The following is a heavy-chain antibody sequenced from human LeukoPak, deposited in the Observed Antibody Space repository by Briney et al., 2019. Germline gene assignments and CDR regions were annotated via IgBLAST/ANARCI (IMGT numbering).Heavy chain of an antibody. J-gene: IGHJ3*02. Sequence: GESLKISCKGSGYTFNTYWIGWVRQMPGKGLEWMGIINPSDSDTTYSPSFQGQVTISADRSISTAYLQWSSLKASDTAMYYCARRDGYGAYDIWGQGTMVTVSS. D-gene: IGHD5-24*01. V-gene: IGHV5-51*01. CDR3: ARRDGYGAYDI. CDR2: INPSDSDT. CDR1: GYTFNTYW.